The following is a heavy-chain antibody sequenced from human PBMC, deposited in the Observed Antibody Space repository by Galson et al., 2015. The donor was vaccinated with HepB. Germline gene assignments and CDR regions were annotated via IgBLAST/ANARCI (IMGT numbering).Heavy chain of an antibody. D-gene: IGHD1-1*01. CDR3: ARDLLAYPSGQAELEYYFDY. V-gene: IGHV6-1*01. Sequence: CAISGDSVSSNSAAWNWIRQSPSRGLEWLGRTYYRSKWYNDYAVSVKSRITINPDTSKNQFSLQLNSVTPEDTAVYYCARDLLAYPSGQAELEYYFDYWGQGTLVTVSS. CDR1: GDSVSSNSAA. J-gene: IGHJ4*02. CDR2: TYYRSKWYN.